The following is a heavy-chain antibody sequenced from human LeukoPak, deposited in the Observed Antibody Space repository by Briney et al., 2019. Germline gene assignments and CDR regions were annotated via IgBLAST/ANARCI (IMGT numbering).Heavy chain of an antibody. Sequence: SETLSLTCTVSGGSISSSYWSWIRQPAGKGLEWIGRIYPSGSTNYNPSLNSRVTKSLDTSKNQFSLKLSSVTAADTAVYYCARDAVRGEWWFDPWGQGTLVTVSS. CDR1: GGSISSSY. CDR3: ARDAVRGEWWFDP. CDR2: IYPSGST. V-gene: IGHV4-4*07. J-gene: IGHJ5*02. D-gene: IGHD3-10*01.